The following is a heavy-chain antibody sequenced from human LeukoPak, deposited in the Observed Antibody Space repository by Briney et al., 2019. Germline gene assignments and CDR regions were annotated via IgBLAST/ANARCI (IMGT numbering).Heavy chain of an antibody. CDR1: GGSISSYY. Sequence: SETLSLTCTVSGGSISSYYWSWIRQPPGKGLEWIGYIYYSGSTNYNPSLKSRVTIPVDTSKNQFSLKLSSVTAADTAVYYCARGPLVTDFDYWGQGTLVTVSS. D-gene: IGHD1-14*01. V-gene: IGHV4-59*01. CDR2: IYYSGST. J-gene: IGHJ4*02. CDR3: ARGPLVTDFDY.